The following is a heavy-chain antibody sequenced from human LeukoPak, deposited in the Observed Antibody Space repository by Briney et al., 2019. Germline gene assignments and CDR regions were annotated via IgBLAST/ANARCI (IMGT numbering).Heavy chain of an antibody. CDR3: AKGNRSGSEN. CDR2: ISGSGDYT. D-gene: IGHD1-1*01. J-gene: IGHJ4*02. CDR1: GFTFSSYT. V-gene: IGHV3-23*01. Sequence: GRSLRLSCAASGFTFSSYTMHWVRQAPGKGLEWVSIISGSGDYTNYADSVMGRFTISRDNSKNTFYVQMNSLRAEDTAVYYCAKGNRSGSENWGQGTLVTVSS.